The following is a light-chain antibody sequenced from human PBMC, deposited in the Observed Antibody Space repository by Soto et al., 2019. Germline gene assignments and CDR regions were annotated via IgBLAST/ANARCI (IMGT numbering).Light chain of an antibody. CDR2: DAS. J-gene: IGKJ2*01. CDR1: QDFSNF. Sequence: DIPLTQSPSFLSASIGDRVTITCRASQDFSNFLAWYQQKPGRAPKLLMYDASTLQSGVPSRFSGSGSGTEFTLTISSLQPEDFATYYCQQSYSTQYTFGQGTKLEIK. CDR3: QQSYSTQYT. V-gene: IGKV1-9*01.